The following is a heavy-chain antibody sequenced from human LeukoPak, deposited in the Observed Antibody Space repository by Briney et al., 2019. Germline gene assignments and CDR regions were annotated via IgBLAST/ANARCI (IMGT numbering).Heavy chain of an antibody. V-gene: IGHV3-30-3*01. D-gene: IGHD6-13*01. CDR3: ARGWYGAGAFDI. J-gene: IGHJ3*02. CDR1: GFTFSSYA. Sequence: GGSLRLSCAASGFTFSSYAMHWVRQAPGKGLEWVAVISYDGSNKYYADSVKGRFTISRDNSKNTLYLQMNSLRAEDTAVYYCARGWYGAGAFDIWGQGTMVTVSS. CDR2: ISYDGSNK.